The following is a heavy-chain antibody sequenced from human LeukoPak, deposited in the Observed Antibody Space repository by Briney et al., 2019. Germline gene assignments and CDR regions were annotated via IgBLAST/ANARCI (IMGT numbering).Heavy chain of an antibody. CDR2: ISSSISYT. CDR3: ARDIGGYDSQKFDY. CDR1: GFTFSDYY. Sequence: PGGSLRLSCAASGFTFSDYYMSWIRQAPGKGRECVSYISSSISYTSYADSVKGRFTISRDNVKKSVYLQMTSLRAEDTAVYYCARDIGGYDSQKFDYWGQGALVTVSS. V-gene: IGHV3-11*05. J-gene: IGHJ4*02. D-gene: IGHD5-12*01.